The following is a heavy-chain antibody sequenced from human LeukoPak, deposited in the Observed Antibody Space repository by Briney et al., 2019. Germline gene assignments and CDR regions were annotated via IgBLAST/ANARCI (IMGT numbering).Heavy chain of an antibody. J-gene: IGHJ6*03. CDR1: GFTVSSNY. CDR3: ARVRYGDYRDYYYYYMDV. CDR2: IYSGGST. V-gene: IGHV3-53*01. D-gene: IGHD4-17*01. Sequence: AGGSLRLSCAASGFTVSSNYMSWVRQAPGKGLEWVSVIYSGGSTYYADSVKGRFTISRDNSKNTLYLQMNSLRAEDTAVHYCARVRYGDYRDYYYYYMDVWGKGTTVTVSS.